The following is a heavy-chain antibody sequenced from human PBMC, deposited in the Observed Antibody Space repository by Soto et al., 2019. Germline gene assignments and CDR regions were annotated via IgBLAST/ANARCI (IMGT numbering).Heavy chain of an antibody. CDR3: ARGQVVSAQH. V-gene: IGHV4-30-2*01. CDR2: IYHSGST. CDR1: GGSISSGGYS. Sequence: QLQLQESGSGLVKPSQTLSLTCAASGGSISSGGYSWSWIRQPPGKGLEWIGYIYHSGSTYYNPALKRRVTISVDRYKNQFSLKLSSVTAADTAVYYCARGQVVSAQHWGQGTLVTVSS. D-gene: IGHD2-15*01. J-gene: IGHJ4*02.